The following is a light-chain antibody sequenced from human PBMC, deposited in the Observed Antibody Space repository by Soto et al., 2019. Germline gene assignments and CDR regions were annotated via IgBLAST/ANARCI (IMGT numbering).Light chain of an antibody. V-gene: IGKV1-5*03. CDR2: RAS. CDR1: QSISTW. Sequence: DIPMTQSPFTLSSSVGDSVTITCRASQSISTWLAWFQQKPGKAPKFLIYRASSLESGIPSRFSGSGSGTEFTLTISSLQPDDFATYYCQQYNSYPRTFGQGTKVDIK. J-gene: IGKJ1*01. CDR3: QQYNSYPRT.